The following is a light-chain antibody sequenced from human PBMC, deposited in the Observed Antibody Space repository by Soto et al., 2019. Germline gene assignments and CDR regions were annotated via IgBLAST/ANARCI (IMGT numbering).Light chain of an antibody. J-gene: IGKJ4*01. Sequence: EIVLTQSPGTLSLSPGERATLSCRASQSVSSSYLAWYQQKPGQAPRLLIYGASIRATGIPDRFSGSGSGTDFTLTISRLEPEDFAVYYCQQDGSSPLTFGGGTKLEIK. CDR2: GAS. CDR3: QQDGSSPLT. V-gene: IGKV3-20*01. CDR1: QSVSSSY.